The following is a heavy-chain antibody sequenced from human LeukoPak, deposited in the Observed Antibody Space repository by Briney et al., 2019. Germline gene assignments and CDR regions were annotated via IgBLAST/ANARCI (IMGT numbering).Heavy chain of an antibody. CDR2: IIPIFGTA. Sequence: SVKVSCKASVGTFSSYAISWVRQAPRQGLEWMVGIIPIFGTANYAQKFQGRVTITADKSTSTAYMELSSLRSEDTAVYYCARGSPQGWRHFDYWGQGTLVTVSS. CDR3: ARGSPQGWRHFDY. D-gene: IGHD6-19*01. V-gene: IGHV1-69*06. CDR1: VGTFSSYA. J-gene: IGHJ4*02.